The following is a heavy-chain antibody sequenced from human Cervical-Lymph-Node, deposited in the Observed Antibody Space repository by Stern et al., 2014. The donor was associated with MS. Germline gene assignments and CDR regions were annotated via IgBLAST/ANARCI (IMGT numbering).Heavy chain of an antibody. CDR2: ISNNSPHT. J-gene: IGHJ4*02. CDR3: ARARVGDYARSPHLDS. Sequence: EVKLVESGGGLVKPGESLRLSCDASGFTFSHYSINWVRQAPGKGLEWISSISNNSPHTYYAASVEGRFTISRDSAKDSVSLHMVSLRAEDTAVYYCARARVGDYARSPHLDSWGQGTLVTVSS. D-gene: IGHD4-17*01. CDR1: GFTFSHYS. V-gene: IGHV3-21*01.